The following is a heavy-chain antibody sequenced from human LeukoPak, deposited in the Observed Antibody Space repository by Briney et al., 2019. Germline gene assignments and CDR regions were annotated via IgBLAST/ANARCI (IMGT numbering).Heavy chain of an antibody. J-gene: IGHJ6*02. CDR2: IYYSGST. V-gene: IGHV4-59*01. D-gene: IGHD2-2*01. Sequence: PSETLSLTCTVSGGSISSYYWSWIRQPPGRGLEWIGYIYYSGSTNYNPSLKSRVTISVDTSKNQFSLKPSSVTAADTAVYYCARGDVVVPAAMDPYYYYGMDVWGQGTTVTVSS. CDR3: ARGDVVVPAAMDPYYYYGMDV. CDR1: GGSISSYY.